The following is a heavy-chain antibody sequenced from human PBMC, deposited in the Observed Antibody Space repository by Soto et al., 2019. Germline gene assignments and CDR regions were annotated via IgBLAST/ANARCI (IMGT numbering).Heavy chain of an antibody. CDR3: ARGGWYYDSSLPRAEYFQH. V-gene: IGHV4-31*03. CDR1: GGSISSGGYY. CDR2: IYYSGST. J-gene: IGHJ1*01. Sequence: SETLSLTCTVSGGSISSGGYYWSWIRQHPGKGLEWIGYIYYSGSTYYNPSLKSRVTISVDTSKNQFSLKLSSVTAADTAVYYCARGGWYYDSSLPRAEYFQHWGQGTLVTVSS. D-gene: IGHD3-22*01.